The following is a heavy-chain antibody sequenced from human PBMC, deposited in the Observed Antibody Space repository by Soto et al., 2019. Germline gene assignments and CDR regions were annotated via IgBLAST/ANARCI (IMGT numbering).Heavy chain of an antibody. CDR2: IIGSRSYI. Sequence: GGSLRLSCAASGFTFSSSGMNWVRQAPGKGLEWVSSIIGSRSYIYYADSVKGRFTISRDNARNSLYLQMNSLRAEDTAVYYCERDSKHVGTNRERLYEIDYWGQGTLVTVSS. D-gene: IGHD1-26*01. V-gene: IGHV3-21*01. CDR1: GFTFSSSG. CDR3: ERDSKHVGTNRERLYEIDY. J-gene: IGHJ4*02.